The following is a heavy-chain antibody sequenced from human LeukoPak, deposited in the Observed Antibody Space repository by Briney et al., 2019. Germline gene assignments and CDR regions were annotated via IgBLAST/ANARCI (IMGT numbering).Heavy chain of an antibody. CDR2: IYYSGST. V-gene: IGHV4-34*01. Sequence: PSETLSLTCAVYGGSFSGYYWSWLRQPPGKGLEWIGSIYYSGSTYYNPSLKSRVTISVDTSKNQFSLKLSSVTAADTAVYYCARIRNGRYCSGGSCYYYDSSGYAYWGQGTLVTVSS. CDR3: ARIRNGRYCSGGSCYYYDSSGYAY. CDR1: GGSFSGYY. D-gene: IGHD2-15*01. J-gene: IGHJ4*02.